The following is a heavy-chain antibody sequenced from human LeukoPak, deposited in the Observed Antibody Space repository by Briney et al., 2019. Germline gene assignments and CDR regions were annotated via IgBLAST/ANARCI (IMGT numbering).Heavy chain of an antibody. CDR2: ISSSSSTI. D-gene: IGHD2-15*01. Sequence: PGGSLRLSCAASGFTFDDYTMNWVRQAPGKGLEWVSYISSSSSTIYYADSVKGRFTISRDNAKNSLYLQMNSLRAEDTAVYYCARGVPVVAAIDAFDIWGQGTMVTVSS. CDR3: ARGVPVVAAIDAFDI. V-gene: IGHV3-48*01. CDR1: GFTFDDYT. J-gene: IGHJ3*02.